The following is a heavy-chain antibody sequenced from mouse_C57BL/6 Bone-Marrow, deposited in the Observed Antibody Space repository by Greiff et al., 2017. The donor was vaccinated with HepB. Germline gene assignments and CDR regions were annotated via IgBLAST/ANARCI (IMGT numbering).Heavy chain of an antibody. Sequence: QVQLKESGAELVKPGASVKMSCKASGYTFTTYPIEWVKQNHGKSLEWIGNFHPYNDDTKYNEKFKGKATLTVEKSSSTVYLELSRITSDASAVYDCERGRASYYFDYWGQGTTLTVAS. J-gene: IGHJ2*01. CDR1: GYTFTTYP. CDR3: ERGRASYYFDY. V-gene: IGHV1-47*01. CDR2: FHPYNDDT. D-gene: IGHD3-3*01.